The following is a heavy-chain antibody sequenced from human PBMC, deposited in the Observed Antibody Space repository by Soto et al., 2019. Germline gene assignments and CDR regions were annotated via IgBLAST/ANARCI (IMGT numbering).Heavy chain of an antibody. CDR3: ASGPGYCSGGSCYGSRYYGMDV. Sequence: ASVKVSCKASGYTFTSYAMHWVRQAPGQRLEWMGWINAGNGNTKYSQKFQGRVTITRDTSASTAYMELSSLRSEDTAVYYCASGPGYCSGGSCYGSRYYGMDVWGQGTTVTVSS. CDR1: GYTFTSYA. J-gene: IGHJ6*02. D-gene: IGHD2-15*01. CDR2: INAGNGNT. V-gene: IGHV1-3*01.